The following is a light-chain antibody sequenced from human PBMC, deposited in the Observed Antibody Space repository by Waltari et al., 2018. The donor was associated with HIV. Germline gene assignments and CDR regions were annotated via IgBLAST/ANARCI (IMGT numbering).Light chain of an antibody. Sequence: SYELTQPPSVSVSPGQAAPITCSGDKLDDKYVCWYQQKPGRSPVLLIYQDDKRLSGIPDRFSGSNSGNTATLTISGTQTMDEADYYCQAWDSGTGVFGTGTTVTVL. CDR2: QDD. V-gene: IGLV3-1*01. CDR1: KLDDKY. CDR3: QAWDSGTGV. J-gene: IGLJ1*01.